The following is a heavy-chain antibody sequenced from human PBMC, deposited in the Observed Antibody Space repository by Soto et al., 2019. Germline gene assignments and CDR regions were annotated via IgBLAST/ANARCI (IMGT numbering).Heavy chain of an antibody. CDR1: GFTFNNAW. CDR2: INSKTDGGTA. CDR3: TIGVAMTRGGDY. V-gene: IGHV3-15*07. D-gene: IGHD2-21*02. J-gene: IGHJ4*02. Sequence: GGSLRLSCAVSGFTFNNAWMSWVRQAPGKGLEWVGHINSKTDGGTADYAAPGKGRFTISRDDSKDTLYLQMSSLKTEDTAVYFCTIGVAMTRGGDYWGQGTLVTVSS.